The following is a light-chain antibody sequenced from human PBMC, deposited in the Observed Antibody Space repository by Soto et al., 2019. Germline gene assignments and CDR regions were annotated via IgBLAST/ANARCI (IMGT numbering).Light chain of an antibody. Sequence: QSVLTQPPSVSAAPGQKVTISCSGSSSNIGNNYVSWYQQLPGTAPKLLIYDNNKRPSGIPDRFSGSKSGTSATLGITGLQTGDEVDYYGGTWDSSLSAHGFGTATKLTVL. J-gene: IGLJ1*01. CDR3: GTWDSSLSAHG. CDR1: SSNIGNNY. CDR2: DNN. V-gene: IGLV1-51*01.